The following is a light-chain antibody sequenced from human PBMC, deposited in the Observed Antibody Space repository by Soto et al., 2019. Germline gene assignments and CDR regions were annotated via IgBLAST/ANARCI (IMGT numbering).Light chain of an antibody. Sequence: DIVMTQSPDSLAVSLGERATINCKSSQSVLYSSNNKNYLACYQQKPGQPPKLLIYWASTRESGVPDRFSGSRSGTDFTITIRSLQAEAVAVHHCQQYYRTRTFGQGTKVEIK. J-gene: IGKJ1*01. CDR1: QSVLYSSNNKNY. CDR3: QQYYRTRT. V-gene: IGKV4-1*01. CDR2: WAS.